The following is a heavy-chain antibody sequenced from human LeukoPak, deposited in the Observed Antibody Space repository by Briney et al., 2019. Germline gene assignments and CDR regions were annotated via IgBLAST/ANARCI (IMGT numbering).Heavy chain of an antibody. CDR2: ISSSGSTI. CDR3: ARVDSSWYSLDY. V-gene: IGHV3-11*01. J-gene: IGHJ4*02. CDR1: GFTFSDYY. Sequence: KTGGSLRLSCAASGFTFSDYYMSWIRQAPGKGLEWVSYISSSGSTIYYADSVKGRFTISRDNAKNSLYLQMNSLRAEDTAVYYCARVDSSWYSLDYRGQGTLVTVSS. D-gene: IGHD6-13*01.